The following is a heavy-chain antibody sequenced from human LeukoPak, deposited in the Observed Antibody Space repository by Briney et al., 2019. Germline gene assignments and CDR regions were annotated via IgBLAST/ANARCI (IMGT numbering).Heavy chain of an antibody. CDR2: INWSGSRT. Sequence: RSGGSLRLSCAASGFTFDDNGMSWVRQAPGKGLEWVSGINWSGSRTGYADSVKGRFTISRDNAKNSLYLQMNSLRAEDTAFYYCASAVGAGYYFDYWGQGALVTVPS. CDR3: ASAVGAGYYFDY. D-gene: IGHD1-26*01. J-gene: IGHJ4*02. CDR1: GFTFDDNG. V-gene: IGHV3-20*04.